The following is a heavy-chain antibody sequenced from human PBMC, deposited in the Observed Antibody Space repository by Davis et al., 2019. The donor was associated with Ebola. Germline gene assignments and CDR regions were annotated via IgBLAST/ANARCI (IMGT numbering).Heavy chain of an antibody. CDR3: ARGSSWYTY. J-gene: IGHJ4*02. Sequence: GESLKISCAASGFTFNNYHIHWVRQAPGKGLVWVSRINSDGSSTSYADSVKGRFTISRDNAKNTLYLQMNSLRAEDTAVYYCARGSSWYTYWGQGTLVTVSS. CDR1: GFTFNNYH. D-gene: IGHD6-13*01. CDR2: INSDGSST. V-gene: IGHV3-74*01.